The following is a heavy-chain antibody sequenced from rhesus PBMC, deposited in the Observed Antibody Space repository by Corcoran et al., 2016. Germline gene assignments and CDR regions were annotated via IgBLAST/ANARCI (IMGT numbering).Heavy chain of an antibody. D-gene: IGHD4-29*01. CDR3: ARPPYGSSYTDY. CDR2: ISGSSGST. CDR1: GYSISSGYY. V-gene: IGHV4-99*01. Sequence: QVQLQESGPGLVKPSETLSLTCAVSGYSISSGYYWGWIRQPPGKGLEYIGYISGSSGSTYYTSSLKSRVTISKDTSKNQFSLKLSSVTAADTAVYYCARPPYGSSYTDYWGQGVLVTVSS. J-gene: IGHJ4*01.